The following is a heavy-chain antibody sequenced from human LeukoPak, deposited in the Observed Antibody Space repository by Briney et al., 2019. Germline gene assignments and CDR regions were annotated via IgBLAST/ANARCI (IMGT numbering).Heavy chain of an antibody. Sequence: PGGSLRLSCAASGFTFSDYSMSWIRQAPGKGLEWVTYISSSGSTIYYADSVKGRFTISRDNAKNSLYLQMNSLRAEDTAVYYCAREISGYVPSNWFDPWGQGTLVTVSS. V-gene: IGHV3-11*01. J-gene: IGHJ5*02. CDR3: AREISGYVPSNWFDP. D-gene: IGHD5-12*01. CDR2: ISSSGSTI. CDR1: GFTFSDYS.